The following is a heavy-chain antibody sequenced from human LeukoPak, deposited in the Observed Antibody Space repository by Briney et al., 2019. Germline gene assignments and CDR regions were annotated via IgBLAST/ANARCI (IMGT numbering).Heavy chain of an antibody. V-gene: IGHV1-18*01. CDR1: GYTFTSYG. CDR3: ARDNTPDFWSGYYNAFDI. CDR2: ISAYNGNT. D-gene: IGHD3-3*01. Sequence: ASVKVSCKASGYTFTSYGISWVLQAPGQGLEWMGWISAYNGNTNYAQKLQGRVTMTTDTSTSTAYMELRSLRSDDTAVYYCARDNTPDFWSGYYNAFDIWGQGTMVIVSS. J-gene: IGHJ3*02.